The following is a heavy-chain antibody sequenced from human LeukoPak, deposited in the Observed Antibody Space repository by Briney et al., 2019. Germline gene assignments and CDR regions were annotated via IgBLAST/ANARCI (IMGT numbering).Heavy chain of an antibody. J-gene: IGHJ5*02. D-gene: IGHD2-15*01. CDR3: AKDFFRGVVVVAATVWFDP. V-gene: IGHV3-30*18. Sequence: LSLSCTVSGGSLSSYYWSWIRQPPGKGLEWVAVISYDGSNKYYADSVKGRFTISRDNSKNTLYLQMNSLRAEDTAVYYCAKDFFRGVVVVAATVWFDPWGQGTLVTVSS. CDR1: GGSLSSYY. CDR2: ISYDGSNK.